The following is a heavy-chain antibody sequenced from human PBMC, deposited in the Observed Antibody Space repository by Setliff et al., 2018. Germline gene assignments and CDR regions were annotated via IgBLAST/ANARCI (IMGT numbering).Heavy chain of an antibody. CDR1: GGTFSSYA. D-gene: IGHD3-3*01. J-gene: IGHJ6*02. CDR2: IIPVFGTA. V-gene: IGHV1-69*13. Sequence: SVKVSCKASGGTFSSYAVSWVRQAPGQGFEWMGGIIPVFGTADYAQKFQGRVTITADESTTTFYMEVSSLRSDDTAVYYCAGEFYSFWSGYTDRQYYFYGMDVWGQGTTVTVSS. CDR3: AGEFYSFWSGYTDRQYYFYGMDV.